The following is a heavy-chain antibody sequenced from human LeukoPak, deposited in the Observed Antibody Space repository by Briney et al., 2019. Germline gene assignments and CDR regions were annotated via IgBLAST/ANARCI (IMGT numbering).Heavy chain of an antibody. CDR2: TNHSGST. CDR3: ARVLGSEYGDRYYFDY. Sequence: PSETLSLTCAVYGGSFSGYYWSWIRQPPGKGLEWIGETNHSGSTNYNPSLKSRVTISVDTSKNQFSLKLSSVTAADTAVYYCARVLGSEYGDRYYFDYWGQGTLVTVSS. D-gene: IGHD4-17*01. CDR1: GGSFSGYY. J-gene: IGHJ4*02. V-gene: IGHV4-34*01.